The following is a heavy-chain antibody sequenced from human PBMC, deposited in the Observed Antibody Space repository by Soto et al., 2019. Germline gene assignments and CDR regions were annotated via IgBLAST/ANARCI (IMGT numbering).Heavy chain of an antibody. D-gene: IGHD3-10*01. CDR1: GFTFSSYW. Sequence: EVQLVESGGGLVQPGGSLRLSCAASGFTFSSYWMHWVRQAPGKGLVWVSRISNDGSSTSYADSVKGRFTISRDNAKNTLYLEMNGLRDEDTAVYYGTRSDYYGSGSYIYYYGMDVWGQGTTVTVSS. CDR3: TRSDYYGSGSYIYYYGMDV. V-gene: IGHV3-74*01. J-gene: IGHJ6*02. CDR2: ISNDGSST.